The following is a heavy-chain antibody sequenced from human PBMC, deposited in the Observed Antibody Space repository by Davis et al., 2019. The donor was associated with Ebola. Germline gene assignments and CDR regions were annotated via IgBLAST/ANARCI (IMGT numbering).Heavy chain of an antibody. CDR3: ARTGTTFDY. Sequence: PGGSLRLSCAASGFTFSTYWMSWVRQAPGKGLEWLANIKQDGSEKYYVDSVKGRFTISRDNAKNSLSLQMNSLRAEDTAVYYCARTGTTFDYWGQGTLVTVSS. CDR2: IKQDGSEK. J-gene: IGHJ4*02. V-gene: IGHV3-7*01. D-gene: IGHD1-7*01. CDR1: GFTFSTYW.